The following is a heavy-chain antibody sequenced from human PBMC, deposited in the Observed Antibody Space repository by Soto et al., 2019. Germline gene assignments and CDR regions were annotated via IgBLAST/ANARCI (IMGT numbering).Heavy chain of an antibody. V-gene: IGHV4-30-4*01. J-gene: IGHJ4*02. D-gene: IGHD6-13*01. CDR2: IYYSGST. CDR3: ARGGGSSSWYRYVY. Sequence: PSETLSLTCTVSGGSISSGDYYWSWIRQPPGKGLEWIGYIYYSGSTYYNPSLKSRVTISVDTSKNQFSLKLSSVTAADTAEYYCARGGGSSSWYRYVYWGQGTLVTVSS. CDR1: GGSISSGDYY.